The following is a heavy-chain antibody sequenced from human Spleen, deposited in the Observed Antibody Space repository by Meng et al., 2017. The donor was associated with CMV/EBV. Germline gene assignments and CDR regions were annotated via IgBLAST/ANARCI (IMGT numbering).Heavy chain of an antibody. CDR2: INQSGST. V-gene: IGHV4-34*01. CDR1: GGSISSYY. D-gene: IGHD2-2*01. Sequence: SETLSLTCTVSGGSISSYYWSWIRQPPGKGLEWIGEINQSGSTNYKPSLKSRVTISVDTSKNQFSLKLSSVTAADTAVYYCATSRYCSSTSSQPFDPWGQGTLVTVSS. J-gene: IGHJ5*02. CDR3: ATSRYCSSTSSQPFDP.